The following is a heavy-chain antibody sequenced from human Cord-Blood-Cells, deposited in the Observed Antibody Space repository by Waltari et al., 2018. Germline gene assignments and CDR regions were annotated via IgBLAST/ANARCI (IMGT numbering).Heavy chain of an antibody. CDR1: GGSFSGVS. CDR3: ARGRSPVVYYFDY. CDR2: INHSGST. J-gene: IGHJ4*02. Sequence: QVQLQQWGAGLLKPSETLSLTCAVYGGSFSGVSSSWIRQPPGKGLEWIGEINHSGSTNYNPSLKSRVTISVDTSKNQFSLKLSSVTAADTAVYYCARGRSPVVYYFDYWGQGTLVTVSS. V-gene: IGHV4-34*01.